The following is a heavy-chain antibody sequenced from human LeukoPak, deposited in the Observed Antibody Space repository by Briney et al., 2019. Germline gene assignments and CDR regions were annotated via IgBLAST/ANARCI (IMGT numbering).Heavy chain of an antibody. CDR3: AKIASSGPPDF. V-gene: IGHV3-48*03. J-gene: IGHJ4*02. CDR2: ISSSGSTI. CDR1: GFTFSSYE. Sequence: GGSLRLSCAASGFTFSSYEMNWVRQAPGKGLEWVSYISSSGSTIYYADSVKGRFTISRDNAKNSLYLQMNSLRAEDTAVYYCAKIASSGPPDFWGQGTLVTVSS. D-gene: IGHD3-22*01.